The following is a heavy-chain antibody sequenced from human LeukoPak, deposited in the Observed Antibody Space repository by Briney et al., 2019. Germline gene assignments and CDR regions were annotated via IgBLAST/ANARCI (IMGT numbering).Heavy chain of an antibody. J-gene: IGHJ4*02. Sequence: ASVKVSCKASGYTFTGYYMHWVRQAPGQGLEWMGWINPNSGGTNFAQKFQGRVTMTRDTSISTAYMELSRLRSDDTAVYYCARTGYYYGSGTFYYFDYWGQGTLVTVSS. CDR3: ARTGYYYGSGTFYYFDY. CDR1: GYTFTGYY. CDR2: INPNSGGT. V-gene: IGHV1-2*02. D-gene: IGHD3-10*01.